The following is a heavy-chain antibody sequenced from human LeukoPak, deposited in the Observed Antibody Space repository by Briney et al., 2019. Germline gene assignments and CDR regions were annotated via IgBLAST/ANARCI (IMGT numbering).Heavy chain of an antibody. D-gene: IGHD6-25*01. CDR2: IFFCAHS. J-gene: IGHJ4*02. CDR3: ARIDPLGFFDQ. CDR1: GAFSSRYY. Sequence: SETLSLTCSVSGAFSSRYYWSWVRQPLGKGLEWIGHIFFCAHSNYKPSLTSRISMSVDTSKAQFYLELTSVTAADTAVYYCARIDPLGFFDQWGPGTLVTICS. V-gene: IGHV4-59*12.